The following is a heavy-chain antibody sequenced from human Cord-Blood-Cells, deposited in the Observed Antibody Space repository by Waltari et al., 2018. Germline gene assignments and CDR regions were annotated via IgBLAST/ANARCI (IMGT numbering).Heavy chain of an antibody. D-gene: IGHD3-3*01. CDR2: MIPIFGTA. CDR3: ARADDFCSGYYDACDI. CDR1: GGTYRSYA. V-gene: IGHV1-69*01. J-gene: IGHJ3*02. Sequence: QVQPVQFGAEVKKPGSSVKGSCKAFGGTYRSYAISWVRQGHGKGREWMGGMIPIFGTANYAQKCQGRVTITADESTSTGYMERSSLRAEDTDVYYCARADDFCSGYYDACDIWGQGTMVTVSS.